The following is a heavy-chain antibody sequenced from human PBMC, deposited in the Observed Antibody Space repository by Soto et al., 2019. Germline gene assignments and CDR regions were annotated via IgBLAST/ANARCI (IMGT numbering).Heavy chain of an antibody. J-gene: IGHJ4*02. Sequence: GGSLRLSCAASGFTFSSYSMNWVRQAPGKGLEWVSSISSSSSYIYYADSVKGRFTISRDNAKNSLYLQMNSLRAEGTAVYYCARVDWYYYDSSGYFPFDYWGQGTLVTSPQ. CDR2: ISSSSSYI. D-gene: IGHD3-22*01. CDR1: GFTFSSYS. V-gene: IGHV3-21*01. CDR3: ARVDWYYYDSSGYFPFDY.